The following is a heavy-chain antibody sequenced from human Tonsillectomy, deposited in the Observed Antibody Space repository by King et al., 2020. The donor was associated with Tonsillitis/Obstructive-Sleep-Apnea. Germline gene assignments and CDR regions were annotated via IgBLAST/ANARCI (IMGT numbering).Heavy chain of an antibody. CDR1: GGSISSSNW. D-gene: IGHD6-19*01. CDR3: ARKHVDPGIAVAGYSWFDP. CDR2: IYHSGST. V-gene: IGHV4-4*02. Sequence: QLQESGPGLVKPSGTLSLTCAVSGGSISSSNWWSWVRQPPGKGLEWIGEIYHSGSTNYNPSLKSRVTISVDKSKNQFSLKLSSVTAADTAVYYCARKHVDPGIAVAGYSWFDPWGQGTLVTVSS. J-gene: IGHJ5*02.